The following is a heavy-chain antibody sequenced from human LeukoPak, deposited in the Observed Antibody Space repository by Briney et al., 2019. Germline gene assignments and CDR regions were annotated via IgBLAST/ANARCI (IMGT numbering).Heavy chain of an antibody. CDR3: AKALPTHYYDTSGSYHYTFPSFDY. D-gene: IGHD3-22*01. V-gene: IGHV3-23*01. CDR2: ISGSGGST. J-gene: IGHJ4*02. CDR1: GITVSTNY. Sequence: AGGSLRLSCAASGITVSTNYMNWVRQAPGKGLEWVSTISGSGGSTYYADSVKGRFTISRDNSKNTLFLQMTSLRAEDTAVYYCAKALPTHYYDTSGSYHYTFPSFDYWGQGTLVTVSS.